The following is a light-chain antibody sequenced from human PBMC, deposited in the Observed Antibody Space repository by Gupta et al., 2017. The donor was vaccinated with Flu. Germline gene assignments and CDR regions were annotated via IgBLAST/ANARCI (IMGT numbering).Light chain of an antibody. J-gene: IGKJ4*01. CDR2: WAS. Sequence: NCKSSQSVLYSSNNMNYLAWYQQKPGQPPKLLIYWASIRESGVPDRFSGSGSGTDFTLTISSLQAEDVAVYYCQQYYSTPLTFGGGTKVEIK. CDR1: QSVLYSSNNMNY. CDR3: QQYYSTPLT. V-gene: IGKV4-1*01.